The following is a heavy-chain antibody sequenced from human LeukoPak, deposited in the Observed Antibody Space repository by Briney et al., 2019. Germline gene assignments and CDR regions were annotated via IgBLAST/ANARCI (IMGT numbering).Heavy chain of an antibody. D-gene: IGHD1-14*01. CDR3: ARRKYSDTWFDP. CDR1: EYDFANYW. Sequence: GESPKISCKGSEYDFANYWIGWVRQMPGKGLEWMGIVYPAGSIIQYSPSFQGQVTISVDRSISTAYLQWTSLRASDSAMYFCARRKYSDTWFDPWGQGTLVTVSS. J-gene: IGHJ5*02. V-gene: IGHV5-51*01. CDR2: VYPAGSII.